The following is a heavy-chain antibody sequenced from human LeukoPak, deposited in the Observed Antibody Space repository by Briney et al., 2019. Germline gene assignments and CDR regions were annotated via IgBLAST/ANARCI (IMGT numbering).Heavy chain of an antibody. J-gene: IGHJ3*02. CDR2: IYTSGST. CDR1: GGSISSYY. CDR3: ARDGTVAVAGTVMDAFDI. V-gene: IGHV4-4*07. Sequence: PSETLSLTCTVSGGSISSYYWSWIRQPAGKGLEWIGRIYTSGSTNYNPSLKSRVTMSVDTSKNQFSLKLSSVTAADTAVYYCARDGTVAVAGTVMDAFDIRGQGTMVTVSS. D-gene: IGHD6-19*01.